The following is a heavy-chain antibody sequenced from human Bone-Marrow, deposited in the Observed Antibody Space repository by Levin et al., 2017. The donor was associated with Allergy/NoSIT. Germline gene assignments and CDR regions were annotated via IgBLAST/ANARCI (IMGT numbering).Heavy chain of an antibody. V-gene: IGHV5-51*01. D-gene: IGHD3-22*01. J-gene: IGHJ4*02. CDR1: GYSFTSYW. CDR3: ARWGDSSGYYCGPWGPPGPFDY. CDR2: IYPGDSDT. Sequence: GESLKISCKGSGYSFTSYWIGWVRQMPGKGLEWMGIIYPGDSDTRYSPSFQGQVTISADKSISTAYLQWSSLKASDTAMYYCARWGDSSGYYCGPWGPPGPFDYWGQGTLVTVSS.